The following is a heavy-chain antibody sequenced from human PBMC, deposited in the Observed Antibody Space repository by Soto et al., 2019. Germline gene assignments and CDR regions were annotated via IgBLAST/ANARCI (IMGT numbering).Heavy chain of an antibody. D-gene: IGHD3-22*01. V-gene: IGHV3-30-3*01. CDR1: GFTFSNYA. CDR3: ARARVYYYDNSGYYNFDY. Sequence: QVQLVESGGGVVQPGRSLRVSCAASGFTFSNYAMHWVRQAPGKGLEWVAVVSYDGSKQFYADSVEGRFTISRDSSKSTLYLHMDNLRDEDTAVYYCARARVYYYDNSGYYNFDYWGQGTLVTVSS. CDR2: VSYDGSKQ. J-gene: IGHJ4*02.